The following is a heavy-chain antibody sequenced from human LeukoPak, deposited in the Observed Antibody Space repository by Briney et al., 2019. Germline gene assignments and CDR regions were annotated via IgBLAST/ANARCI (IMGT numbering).Heavy chain of an antibody. V-gene: IGHV5-51*01. Sequence: GESLKISCKASGYSFTSYWIGWVRQMPGKGLEWMGIIDPSDSETRYTPSFQGQVTISVDKSLTTAYLQWNSLKASDTAMYYWARQTAMGRSGDYWGQGTLVTVSS. CDR2: IDPSDSET. D-gene: IGHD5-18*01. CDR3: ARQTAMGRSGDY. CDR1: GYSFTSYW. J-gene: IGHJ4*02.